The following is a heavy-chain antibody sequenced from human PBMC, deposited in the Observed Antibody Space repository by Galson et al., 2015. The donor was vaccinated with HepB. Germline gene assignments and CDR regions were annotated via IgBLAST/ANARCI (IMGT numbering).Heavy chain of an antibody. CDR2: IKQDGSEK. D-gene: IGHD3-22*01. CDR3: ARDRHYYDRSGSRGYYFDY. J-gene: IGHJ4*02. CDR1: GFTFSSYW. Sequence: SLRLSCAASGFTFSSYWMSWVRQAPEKGLEWVANIKQDGSEKYYVDSVRGRFTISRDNAKNSLYLQMNSLRAEDTAVYYCARDRHYYDRSGSRGYYFDYWGQGTLVTVSS. V-gene: IGHV3-7*03.